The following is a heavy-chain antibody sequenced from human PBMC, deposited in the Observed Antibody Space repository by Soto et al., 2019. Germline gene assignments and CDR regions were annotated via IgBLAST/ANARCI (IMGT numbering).Heavy chain of an antibody. J-gene: IGHJ4*02. CDR1: GFTFSSYS. D-gene: IGHD5-18*01. Sequence: GGSLRLSCAASGFTFSSYSMNWVRQAPGKGLEWVSSISSSSSYIYYADSVKGRFTISRDNAKNSLYLQMNSLRAEDTAVYYCARDLEIQPDVLADYWGQGTLVTVSS. V-gene: IGHV3-21*01. CDR3: ARDLEIQPDVLADY. CDR2: ISSSSSYI.